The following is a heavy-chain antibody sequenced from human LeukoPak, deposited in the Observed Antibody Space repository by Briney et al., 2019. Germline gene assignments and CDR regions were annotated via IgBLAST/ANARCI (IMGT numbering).Heavy chain of an antibody. J-gene: IGHJ4*02. Sequence: GCGPTLATPTHTLTLSCTFSGFSLSTSGMCGRWIRQPPGKSLEWLAHISWDDDKYYNTSLKTRLTICKDTSKNQVVLTMTNMDPVDTATYYCARQNYDILTGYYDDYWGQGTLVTVSS. D-gene: IGHD3-9*01. CDR3: ARQNYDILTGYYDDY. CDR2: ISWDDDK. V-gene: IGHV2-70*01. CDR1: GFSLSTSGMC.